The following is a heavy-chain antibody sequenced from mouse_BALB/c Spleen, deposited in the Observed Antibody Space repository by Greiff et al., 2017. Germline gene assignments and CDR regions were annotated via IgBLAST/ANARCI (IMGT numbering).Heavy chain of an antibody. CDR2: ISTYYGDA. CDR1: GYTFTDYA. CDR3: ATGSSSSWFAY. J-gene: IGHJ3*01. Sequence: QVQLQQSGAELVRPGVSVKISCKGSGYTFTDYAMHWVKQSHAKSLEWIGVISTYYGDASYNQKFKGKATMTVDKSSSTAYMELARLTSEDSAIYYCATGSSSSWFAYWGQGTLVTVSA. V-gene: IGHV1S137*01. D-gene: IGHD1-1*01.